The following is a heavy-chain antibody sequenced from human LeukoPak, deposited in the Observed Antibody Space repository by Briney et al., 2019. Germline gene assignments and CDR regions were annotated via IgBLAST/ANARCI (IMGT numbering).Heavy chain of an antibody. J-gene: IGHJ4*02. V-gene: IGHV3-30*04. CDR3: ANTNLQDDYGDPLFDY. CDR1: GFIFSNYA. Sequence: PGRSLRLSCAASGFIFSNYALHWVRQAPGKGLEWVAVVLYDGETKYYADSVKGRFTISRDNPENMLYLQMNSLRPEDTGVYYCANTNLQDDYGDPLFDYWGQGTLVTVSS. D-gene: IGHD4-17*01. CDR2: VLYDGETK.